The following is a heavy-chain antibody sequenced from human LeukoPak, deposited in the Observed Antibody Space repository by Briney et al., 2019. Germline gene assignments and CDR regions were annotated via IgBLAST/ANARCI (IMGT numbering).Heavy chain of an antibody. CDR2: INQDGSEK. CDR3: ARDPWPDPFEI. V-gene: IGHV3-7*01. Sequence: GGSLRVPCAASGFSFNTYWMSWVRQAPGKGLEWVANINQDGSEKKYVDSVKGRFTISRDNARNSLYLQMNSLRAEDTAVFYCARDPWPDPFEIWGQGTMVTVSS. CDR1: GFSFNTYW. J-gene: IGHJ3*02. D-gene: IGHD5-12*01.